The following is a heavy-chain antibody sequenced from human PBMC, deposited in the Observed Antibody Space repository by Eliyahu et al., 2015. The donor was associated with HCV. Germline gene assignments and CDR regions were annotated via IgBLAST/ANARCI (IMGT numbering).Heavy chain of an antibody. D-gene: IGHD3-10*01. J-gene: IGHJ4*02. V-gene: IGHV1-8*01. CDR3: ARVSYYYGLQPPIPYYFDY. CDR2: MNPNSGNT. Sequence: QVQLVQSGAEVKKPGASVKVSCKASGYXFTSYDINWVRQATGXGLEWMGWMNPNSGNTGYAQKFQGRVTMTRNTSISTAYMELSSLRSEDTAVYYCARVSYYYGLQPPIPYYFDYWGQGTLVTVSS. CDR1: GYXFTSYD.